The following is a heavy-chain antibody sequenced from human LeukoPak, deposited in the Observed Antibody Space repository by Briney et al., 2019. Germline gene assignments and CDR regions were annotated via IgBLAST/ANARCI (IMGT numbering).Heavy chain of an antibody. V-gene: IGHV3-23*01. CDR3: AREKGRGVISPYYDY. Sequence: GGSLRLSCAASGFTFNNYAMSWVRQAPGKGLEWVSLIKSSGDITHYADSVKGRFTISRDTSKNTLSLQMNSLRVEDTAVYYCAREKGRGVISPYYDYWGQGTRVTVSS. J-gene: IGHJ4*02. CDR2: IKSSGDIT. D-gene: IGHD3-10*01. CDR1: GFTFNNYA.